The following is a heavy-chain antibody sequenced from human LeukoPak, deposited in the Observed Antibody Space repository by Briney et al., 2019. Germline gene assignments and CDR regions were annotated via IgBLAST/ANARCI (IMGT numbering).Heavy chain of an antibody. J-gene: IGHJ4*02. CDR2: IYSGGST. V-gene: IGHV3-53*01. D-gene: IGHD5-18*01. CDR3: ARGGYSYGGYYFDY. Sequence: GGSLRLSCAASGFTVSSNYISWVRQAPGKGLEWVSVIYSGGSTYYADSVKGRFTISRDNSKNTLYLQMNSLRAEDTAVYYCARGGYSYGGYYFDYWGQGTLVTVSS. CDR1: GFTVSSNY.